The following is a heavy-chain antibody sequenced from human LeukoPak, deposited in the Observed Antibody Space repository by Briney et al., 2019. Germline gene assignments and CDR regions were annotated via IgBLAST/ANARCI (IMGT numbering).Heavy chain of an antibody. V-gene: IGHV3-23*01. J-gene: IGHJ4*02. CDR1: GFTFSSYA. CDR3: ARDLSFGSLDF. D-gene: IGHD1-26*01. CDR2: ISGSGGST. Sequence: GGSLRLSCAASGFTFSSYAMSWVRQAPGKGLEWVSAISGSGGSTYYADSVKGRFTISRDMSKNTLNLQMNSLRVEDTAMFYCARDLSFGSLDFRGQGTLVTVSS.